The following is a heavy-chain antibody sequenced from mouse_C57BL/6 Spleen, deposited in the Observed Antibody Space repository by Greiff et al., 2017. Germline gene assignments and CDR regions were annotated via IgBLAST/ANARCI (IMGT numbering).Heavy chain of an antibody. Sequence: EVKLQESGGGLVKPGGSLKLSCAASGFTFSDYGMHWVRQAPEKGLEWVAYISSGSSTIYYADPVKGRFTISRDNAKNTLFLQMTSLRSEDTAMYYCARPEIYYGYFDDWGQGTTLTVSS. CDR2: ISSGSSTI. D-gene: IGHD2-1*01. CDR3: ARPEIYYGYFDD. J-gene: IGHJ2*01. CDR1: GFTFSDYG. V-gene: IGHV5-17*01.